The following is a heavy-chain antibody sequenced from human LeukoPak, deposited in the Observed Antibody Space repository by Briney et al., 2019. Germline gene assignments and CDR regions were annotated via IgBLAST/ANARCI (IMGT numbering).Heavy chain of an antibody. J-gene: IGHJ5*02. CDR2: INHSGST. V-gene: IGHV4-34*01. CDR3: ARHASSSWGVYNWFDP. CDR1: GGSLRGYY. Sequence: PSETLSLTCAVYGGSLRGYYWSWIRQPPGKGLEWIGEINHSGSTNYNPSLKSRVTISVDTSKNQFSLKLSSVTAADTAVYYCARHASSSWGVYNWFDPWGQGTLVTVSS. D-gene: IGHD6-13*01.